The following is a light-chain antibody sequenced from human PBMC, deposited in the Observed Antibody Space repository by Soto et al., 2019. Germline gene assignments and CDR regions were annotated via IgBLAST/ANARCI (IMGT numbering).Light chain of an antibody. CDR2: NVN. Sequence: QSALTQPASVSGSPGQSITISCTETSSDVGGYKYVSWYQQHPGKAPKLILYNVNNRPSGVSDRFSGSKSGITASLTISGLQSEDEADYFCSSYTGSITVVFGGGTKLTVL. J-gene: IGLJ2*01. CDR3: SSYTGSITVV. CDR1: SSDVGGYKY. V-gene: IGLV2-14*03.